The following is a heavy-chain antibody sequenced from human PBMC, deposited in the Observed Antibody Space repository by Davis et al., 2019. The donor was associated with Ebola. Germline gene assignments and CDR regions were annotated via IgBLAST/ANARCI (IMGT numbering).Heavy chain of an antibody. Sequence: MPSQTLSLTCALYSGSFSGYYWSWIRQPPGKGLEWIGEINHSGSTNYNPSLKSRVTISVDTSKNQFSRKLSSVTAADTAVYYCARGGSSGYDFSVDYWGQGTLVTVSS. CDR3: ARGGSSGYDFSVDY. CDR2: INHSGST. D-gene: IGHD5-12*01. CDR1: SGSFSGYY. J-gene: IGHJ4*02. V-gene: IGHV4-34*01.